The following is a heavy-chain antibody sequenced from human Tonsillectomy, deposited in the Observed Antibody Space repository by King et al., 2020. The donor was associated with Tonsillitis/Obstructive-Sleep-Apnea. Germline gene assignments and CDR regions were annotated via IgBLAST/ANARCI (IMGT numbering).Heavy chain of an antibody. V-gene: IGHV3-15*01. D-gene: IGHD1-14*01. CDR2: IKSKTDGGTT. Sequence: VQLVESGGGLLKPGGSLRLSCVVSGFTFSNAWMSWVRQAPGKGLEWVGRIKSKTDGGTTDYAAPVNGRFTISRDDSKNTLYLQMNSLKTEDTAMYYCTGRNQFDYWGQGTLVTVSS. J-gene: IGHJ4*02. CDR3: TGRNQFDY. CDR1: GFTFSNAW.